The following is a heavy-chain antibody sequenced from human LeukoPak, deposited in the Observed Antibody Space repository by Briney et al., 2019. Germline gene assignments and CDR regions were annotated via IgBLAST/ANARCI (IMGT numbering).Heavy chain of an antibody. CDR2: ISSSGSTI. V-gene: IGHV3-48*04. CDR1: GFTFSSYW. J-gene: IGHJ4*02. D-gene: IGHD3-3*01. Sequence: GGSLRLSCAASGFTFSSYWMSWVRQAPGKGLEWVSYISSSGSTIYYADSVKGRFTISRDNAKNSLYLQMNSLRAEDTAVYYCARDLTIFGGTPYYFDYWGQGTLVTVSS. CDR3: ARDLTIFGGTPYYFDY.